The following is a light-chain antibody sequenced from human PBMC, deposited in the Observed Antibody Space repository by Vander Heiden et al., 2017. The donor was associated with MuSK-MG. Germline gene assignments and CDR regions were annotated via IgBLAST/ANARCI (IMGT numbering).Light chain of an antibody. V-gene: IGLV8-61*01. J-gene: IGLJ1*01. CDR1: SGSASTSPC. CDR3: VLDVSHGIWV. Sequence: QTVVTQEPSVSVSPGGTVTLTCGLSSGSASTSPCPSRYPPTPGMPPRTLVYTTKSRSSGGPDRFSGSILGNKAALTITGAQADDESDYYCVLDVSHGIWVFGSGTKVTVL. CDR2: TTK.